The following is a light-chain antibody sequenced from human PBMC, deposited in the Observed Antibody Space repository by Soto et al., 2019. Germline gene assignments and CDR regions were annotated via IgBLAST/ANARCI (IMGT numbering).Light chain of an antibody. CDR3: MQATQSHT. Sequence: DIVLTQTPLSSPVTLGQPASISCRSSQSLVHSDGNTYLTWLQQRPGQPPRLLIYMISNRFSGVPDRFSGSGAGTYFTLKISRVEAEDVGVYYCMQATQSHTFGQGTKLEIK. J-gene: IGKJ2*01. V-gene: IGKV2-24*01. CDR2: MIS. CDR1: QSLVHSDGNTY.